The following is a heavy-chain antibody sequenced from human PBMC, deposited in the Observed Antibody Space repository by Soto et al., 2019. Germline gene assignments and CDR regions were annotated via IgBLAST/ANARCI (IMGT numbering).Heavy chain of an antibody. J-gene: IGHJ3*01. D-gene: IGHD2-15*01. Sequence: LETLSLTCAVSGDSITSGYQWGWIRQPPEKGLEWIGHMSHSGTTYYNASLKSRVIMSVDTSKNQFSLKLSSVTATDTAVYYCATIGPYSPRWDFWGQGTVVTVSS. CDR2: MSHSGTT. CDR1: GDSITSGYQ. CDR3: ATIGPYSPRWDF. V-gene: IGHV4-38-2*01.